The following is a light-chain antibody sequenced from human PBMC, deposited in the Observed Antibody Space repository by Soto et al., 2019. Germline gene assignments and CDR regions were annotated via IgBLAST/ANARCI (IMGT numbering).Light chain of an antibody. Sequence: DTPMTQSPSSLSASVGDRVTITCRSSQSISNYLNWYQQKPGKAPKLLIYAASTLQSGVPSRFSGSGSGTDFTLTISSLQPEDFATYYCQQSYSTPDTFGQGTKLEIK. V-gene: IGKV1-39*01. CDR3: QQSYSTPDT. J-gene: IGKJ2*01. CDR2: AAS. CDR1: QSISNY.